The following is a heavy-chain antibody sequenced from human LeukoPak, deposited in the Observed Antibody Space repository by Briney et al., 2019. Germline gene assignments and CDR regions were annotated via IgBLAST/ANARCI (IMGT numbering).Heavy chain of an antibody. CDR2: IYYSGST. V-gene: IGHV4-59*08. CDR3: ARGIRGYSYYYYYGMDV. J-gene: IGHJ6*02. CDR1: GGSISSYY. D-gene: IGHD5-18*01. Sequence: SETLSLTCTVSGGSISSYYWSWNRQPPGKGLEWNGYIYYSGSTNYNPSLKSRVTISVDTSKNQFSLKLSSVTAADTAVYYCARGIRGYSYYYYYGMDVWGQGTTVTVSS.